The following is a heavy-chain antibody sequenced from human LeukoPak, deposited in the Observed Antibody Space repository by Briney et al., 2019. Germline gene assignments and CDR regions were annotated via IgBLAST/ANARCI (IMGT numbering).Heavy chain of an antibody. CDR3: ARLPTGYPNWFDT. Sequence: GGSLRLSCAASGFTFSSDVMGWVRQAPGKGLEWVSAIYGGGVSTYNADSVKGRFTISRANSKNTLYLPMNSLRADDTALYYCARLPTGYPNWFDTWGQGTLVTVSS. CDR2: IYGGGVST. D-gene: IGHD3-9*01. CDR1: GFTFSSDV. V-gene: IGHV3-23*01. J-gene: IGHJ5*02.